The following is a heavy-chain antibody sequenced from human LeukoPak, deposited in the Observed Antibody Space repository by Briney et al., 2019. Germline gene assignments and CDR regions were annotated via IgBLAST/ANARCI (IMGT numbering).Heavy chain of an antibody. V-gene: IGHV4-38-2*01. CDR2: MSHSGST. CDR3: ARHHLYDSSGDGRYYFDY. Sequence: WETLSLTCGVSGYSISSGYHWGWIRQPTGKGLEWIGSMSHSGSTYYNPSLKSRVTISVDTSKNQFSVKLSSVTAADTAVYYCARHHLYDSSGDGRYYFDYWGQGTLVTVSS. J-gene: IGHJ4*02. CDR1: GYSISSGYH. D-gene: IGHD3-22*01.